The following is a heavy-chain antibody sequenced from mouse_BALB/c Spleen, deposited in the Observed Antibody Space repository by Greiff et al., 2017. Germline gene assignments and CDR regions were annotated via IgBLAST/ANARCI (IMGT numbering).Heavy chain of an antibody. V-gene: IGHV1S127*01. CDR3: TRCGLDSSGYAWFAY. D-gene: IGHD3-2*01. CDR1: GYTFTSYW. Sequence: QVQLQQPGAELVKPGASVKMSCKASGYTFTSYWMHWVKQRPGQGLEWIGTIDPSDSYTSYNQKFKGKATLTVDTSSSTAYMQLSSLTSEDSAVYYCTRCGLDSSGYAWFAYWGQGTLVTVSA. J-gene: IGHJ3*01. CDR2: IDPSDSYT.